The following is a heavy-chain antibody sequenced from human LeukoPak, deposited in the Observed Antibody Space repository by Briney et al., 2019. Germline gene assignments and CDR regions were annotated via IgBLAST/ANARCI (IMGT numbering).Heavy chain of an antibody. CDR3: ARGPKLVDTAMDY. D-gene: IGHD5-18*01. V-gene: IGHV4-31*03. J-gene: IGHJ4*02. CDR2: IYYSGST. CDR1: GGSISSGGYY. Sequence: PSETQSLTCTVSGGSISSGGYYWSWIRQHPGKGLEWIGYIYYSGSTYYNPSLKSRVTISVDTSKNQFSLKLSSVTAADTAVYYCARGPKLVDTAMDYWGQGTLVTVSS.